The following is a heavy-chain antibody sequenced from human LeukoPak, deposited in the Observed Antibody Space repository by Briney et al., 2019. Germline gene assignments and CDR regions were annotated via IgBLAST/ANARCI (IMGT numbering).Heavy chain of an antibody. D-gene: IGHD1-26*01. CDR2: IKQDGSEK. Sequence: ETLSLTCAVSGGSISSSNWWSWVRQPPGKGLEWVANIKQDGSEKHYVDSVKGRFTISRDNAKNSLYLQMNSLRAEDTAVYYCARDVRSGSYWGQGTLVTVSS. J-gene: IGHJ4*02. V-gene: IGHV3-7*01. CDR3: ARDVRSGSY. CDR1: GGSISSSNW.